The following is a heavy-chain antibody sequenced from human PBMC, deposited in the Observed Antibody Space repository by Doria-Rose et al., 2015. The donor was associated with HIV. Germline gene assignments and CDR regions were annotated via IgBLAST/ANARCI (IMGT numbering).Heavy chain of an antibody. Sequence: QVTLKESGPVLVKPTETLTLTCIVSGVSLSSPGMGVSWIRQPPGKALEWLANIFSGDERSYKTSLKSRLTISRGTSKSQVVLTMTDMDPVDTATYYCARIKSSRWYHKYYFDFWGQGTLVNVSA. V-gene: IGHV2-26*01. CDR2: IFSGDER. CDR3: ARIKSSRWYHKYYFDF. D-gene: IGHD6-13*01. CDR1: GVSLSSPGMG. J-gene: IGHJ4*02.